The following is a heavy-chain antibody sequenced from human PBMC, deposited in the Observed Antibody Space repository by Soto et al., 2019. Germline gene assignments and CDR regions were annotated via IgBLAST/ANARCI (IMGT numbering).Heavy chain of an antibody. Sequence: LSLTCTVSGGSLSSSSYYWSWIRQPAGKGLEWIGRIYTSGSTNYNPSLKSRVTMSVDTSKNQFSLKLSSVTAADTAVYYCARGTHPPLQLWPYYYYYYGMDVWGQGATVTVSS. CDR2: IYTSGST. CDR3: ARGTHPPLQLWPYYYYYYGMDV. V-gene: IGHV4-61*02. CDR1: GGSLSSSSYY. D-gene: IGHD5-18*01. J-gene: IGHJ6*02.